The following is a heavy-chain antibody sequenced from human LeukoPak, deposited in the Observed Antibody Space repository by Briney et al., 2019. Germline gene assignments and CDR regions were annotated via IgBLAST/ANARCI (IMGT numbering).Heavy chain of an antibody. V-gene: IGHV4-61*02. J-gene: IGHJ5*02. CDR1: GGSISSGSYY. D-gene: IGHD2-2*01. CDR2: IYTSGST. Sequence: SQTLSLTCTVSGGSISSGSYYWSWTRQPAGKGLEWIGRIYTSGSTNYNPSLKSRVTISVGTSKNQFSLKLSSVTAADTAVYYCARGILGYCSSTSCNNWFDPWGQGTLVTVSS. CDR3: ARGILGYCSSTSCNNWFDP.